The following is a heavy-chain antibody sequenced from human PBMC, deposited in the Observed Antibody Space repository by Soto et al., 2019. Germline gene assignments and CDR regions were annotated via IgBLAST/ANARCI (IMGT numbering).Heavy chain of an antibody. CDR2: FDPEDGET. CDR3: ATGLWFGESKGIDAFDI. V-gene: IGHV1-24*01. D-gene: IGHD3-10*01. Sequence: QVQLVQSGAEVKKPGASVKVSCKVSGYTLTELSMHWVRQAPGKGLEWMGGFDPEDGETIYAQKFQGRVTMTEDTSTDTAYMELSSLRSEDTAMYYCATGLWFGESKGIDAFDIWGQGTMVTVSS. J-gene: IGHJ3*02. CDR1: GYTLTELS.